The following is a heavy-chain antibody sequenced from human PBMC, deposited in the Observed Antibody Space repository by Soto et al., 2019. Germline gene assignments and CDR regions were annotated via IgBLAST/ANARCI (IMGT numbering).Heavy chain of an antibody. J-gene: IGHJ5*01. V-gene: IGHV4-30-4*02. CDR3: ARGRYCLAGRCFPNWLDS. D-gene: IGHD2-15*01. CDR2: IYKSATT. CDR1: GDSISTVDYF. Sequence: SETLSLTCSVSGDSISTVDYFWAWIRQPPGQALEYIGYIYKSATTYYNPSFESRVAISLDTSKSQFSLNVTSVTAADTAVYFCARGRYCLAGRCFPNWLDSWGQGTLVTVSS.